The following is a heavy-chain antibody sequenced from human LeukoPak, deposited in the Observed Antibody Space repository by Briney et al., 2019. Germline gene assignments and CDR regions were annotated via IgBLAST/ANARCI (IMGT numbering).Heavy chain of an antibody. CDR3: ARDYVYYDILTGYYAPRYFDL. Sequence: ASETLSLTCTVSGGSISRYYWSWIRQPPGKGLEWIGYIYYSGNTNYNPSLKSRVTISVDTSKNQFSLKLSSVTAADTAVYYCARDYVYYDILTGYYAPRYFDLWGRGTLVTVSS. J-gene: IGHJ2*01. V-gene: IGHV4-59*12. CDR2: IYYSGNT. CDR1: GGSISRYY. D-gene: IGHD3-9*01.